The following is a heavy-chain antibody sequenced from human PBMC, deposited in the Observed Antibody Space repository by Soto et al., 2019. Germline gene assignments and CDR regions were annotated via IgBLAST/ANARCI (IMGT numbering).Heavy chain of an antibody. CDR2: IIPIFGTA. D-gene: IGHD6-6*01. V-gene: IGHV1-69*13. CDR1: GGTFSSYA. Sequence: VASVKVSCKASGGTFSSYAISWVRQAPGQGLEWMGGIIPIFGTANYAQKFQGRVTITADESTSTAYMELSSLRSEDTAVYHCARGIAARIVDWFDPWGQGTLVTVSS. CDR3: ARGIAARIVDWFDP. J-gene: IGHJ5*02.